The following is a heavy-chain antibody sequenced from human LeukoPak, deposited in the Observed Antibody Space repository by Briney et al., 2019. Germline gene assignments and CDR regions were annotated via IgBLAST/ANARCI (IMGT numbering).Heavy chain of an antibody. V-gene: IGHV4-39*01. D-gene: IGHD6-19*01. CDR1: GGSISNNNYY. CDR3: AKGWGFDC. J-gene: IGHJ4*02. CDR2: IYYSGSP. Sequence: KPSETLSLTCTVSGGSISNNNYYWAWIRQPPGKGLECIGSIYYSGSPYYNPSLKRRVTISVDTSKNQFSLRLSSVTAADTAVYYCAKGWGFDCWGQGTLVTVSS.